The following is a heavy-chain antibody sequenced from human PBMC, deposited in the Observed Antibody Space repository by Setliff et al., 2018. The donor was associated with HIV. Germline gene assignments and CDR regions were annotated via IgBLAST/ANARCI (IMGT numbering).Heavy chain of an antibody. V-gene: IGHV4-59*01. Sequence: KTSETRSLTCTVSGGSISNYYWSWIRQSPGKGLEWIGYIYYNGNTNYNPSFKSRVTISVDTSKNQFSLKLSSVTAADTAVYYCARFVVVTAIQSYWYFDLWGRGTLVTVSS. CDR1: GGSISNYY. D-gene: IGHD2-21*02. CDR2: IYYNGNT. CDR3: ARFVVVTAIQSYWYFDL. J-gene: IGHJ2*01.